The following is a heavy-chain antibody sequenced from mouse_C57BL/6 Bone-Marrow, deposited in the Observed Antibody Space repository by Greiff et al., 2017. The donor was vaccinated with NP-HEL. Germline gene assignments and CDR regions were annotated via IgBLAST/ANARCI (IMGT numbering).Heavy chain of an antibody. V-gene: IGHV1-81*01. J-gene: IGHJ3*01. CDR1: GYTFTSYG. CDR3: ARKRTWFAY. CDR2: IYPRSGNT. Sequence: VKLQESGAELARPGASVKLSCKASGYTFTSYGISWVKQRTGQGLEWIGEIYPRSGNTYYNEKFKGKATLTADKSSSTAYMELRSLTSEDSAVYFCARKRTWFAYWGQGTLVTVSA.